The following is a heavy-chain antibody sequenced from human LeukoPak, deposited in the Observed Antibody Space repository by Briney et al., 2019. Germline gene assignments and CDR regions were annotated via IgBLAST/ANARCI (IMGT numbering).Heavy chain of an antibody. V-gene: IGHV6-1*01. Sequence: SQTLSLTCAISGDSFSSNSAAWNWIRQSPSRGLEWLGRTYYRSKWYYDYAVAVKSRISINPDTSKNQFSLQLSSVTPEDTAVYYCARDPVGGSTIFDYWGQGTLVTVSS. CDR3: ARDPVGGSTIFDY. CDR2: TYYRSKWYY. CDR1: GDSFSSNSAA. D-gene: IGHD1-26*01. J-gene: IGHJ4*02.